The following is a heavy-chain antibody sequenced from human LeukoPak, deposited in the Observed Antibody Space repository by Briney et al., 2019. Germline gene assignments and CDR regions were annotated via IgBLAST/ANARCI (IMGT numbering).Heavy chain of an antibody. Sequence: GGSLRLSCAASGFTFSGYGMHWVRQAPGKGLEWVAVIWYDGSNKYYADSVKGRFTISRDNSKNTLYLQMNSLRAEDTAVYYCARSSPDRYYFDYWGQGTLVTVSS. CDR2: IWYDGSNK. J-gene: IGHJ4*02. CDR3: ARSSPDRYYFDY. D-gene: IGHD1-14*01. CDR1: GFTFSGYG. V-gene: IGHV3-33*01.